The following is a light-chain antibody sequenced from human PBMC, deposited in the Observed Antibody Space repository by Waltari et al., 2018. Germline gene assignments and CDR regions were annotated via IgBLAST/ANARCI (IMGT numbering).Light chain of an antibody. Sequence: DIVMTQSPDSLAVSLGERATINCKSSQTVLYSSNNNNYLAWYQQKPGQPPKLIIYWASTRESGVPDRFSGSGSGTDFTLTISSLQAEDVAVYYCQQYYTTEWTFGQGTKVEIK. CDR1: QTVLYSSNNNNY. CDR2: WAS. CDR3: QQYYTTEWT. J-gene: IGKJ1*01. V-gene: IGKV4-1*01.